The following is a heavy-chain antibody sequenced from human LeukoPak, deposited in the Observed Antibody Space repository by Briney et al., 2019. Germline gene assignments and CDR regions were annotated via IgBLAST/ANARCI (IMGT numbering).Heavy chain of an antibody. D-gene: IGHD3-9*01. J-gene: IGHJ4*02. CDR3: AKWGDYDVLTGYYVSDY. Sequence: GGSLRLSYAASGFTFSNYAMSWVRQAPGKGLEWVSAITGSGGNTYYADSVKGRFTISRDNSKNTVFLQMNSLRAEDTAVYYCAKWGDYDVLTGYYVSDYWGQGTLVTVSS. CDR2: ITGSGGNT. CDR1: GFTFSNYA. V-gene: IGHV3-23*01.